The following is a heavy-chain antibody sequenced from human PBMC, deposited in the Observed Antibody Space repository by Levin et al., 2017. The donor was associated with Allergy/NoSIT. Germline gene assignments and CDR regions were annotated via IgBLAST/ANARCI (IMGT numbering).Heavy chain of an antibody. J-gene: IGHJ4*02. CDR2: INHSGST. V-gene: IGHV4-34*01. CDR1: GGSFSGYY. D-gene: IGHD3-16*01. Sequence: ASETLSLTCAVYGGSFSGYYWSWIRQPPGKGLEWIGEINHSGSTNYNPSLKSRVTISVDTSKNQFSLKLSSVTAADTAVYYCAREVPLRLGEFDYWGQGTLVTVSS. CDR3: AREVPLRLGEFDY.